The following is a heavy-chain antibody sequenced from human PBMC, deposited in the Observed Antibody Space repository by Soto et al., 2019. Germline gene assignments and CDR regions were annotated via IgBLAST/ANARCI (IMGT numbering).Heavy chain of an antibody. Sequence: LGESLKISCKGSGYSFTSYWIGWVRQMPGKGLEWMGIIYPGDSDTRYSPSFQGQVTISADKSISTAYLQWSSLKASDTAMYYCAIRTYCGGDCYDPFDYWGQGTLVTVSS. CDR1: GYSFTSYW. CDR3: AIRTYCGGDCYDPFDY. V-gene: IGHV5-51*01. D-gene: IGHD2-21*02. J-gene: IGHJ4*02. CDR2: IYPGDSDT.